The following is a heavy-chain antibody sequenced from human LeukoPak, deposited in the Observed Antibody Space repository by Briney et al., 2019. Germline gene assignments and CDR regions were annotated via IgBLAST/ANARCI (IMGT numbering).Heavy chain of an antibody. V-gene: IGHV3-74*01. CDR1: GYTFSRYW. D-gene: IGHD1-14*01. J-gene: IGHJ6*03. Sequence: GGSLRLSCAASGYTFSRYWMHWVRQALGKGLVWVSRINSDGSSTTYADSVKGRFTTSRDNAKNTLYLQMNSLRAEDTAVYYCARVSRGPYNYYYYIDVWGKGTTVTVSS. CDR3: ARVSRGPYNYYYYIDV. CDR2: INSDGSST.